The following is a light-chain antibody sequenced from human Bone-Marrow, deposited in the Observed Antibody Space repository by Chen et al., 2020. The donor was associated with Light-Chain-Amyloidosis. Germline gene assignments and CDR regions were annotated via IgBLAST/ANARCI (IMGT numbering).Light chain of an antibody. V-gene: IGKV3-15*01. J-gene: IGKJ3*01. Sequence: TQSPGTLSLSTGETATLSCRTSQSVYTNLAWYQHKPGQAPRLLIYDASTRADGIPGRFSGRRSGLDFTLTISNIQSEDSAVYYCQHYNNWPFTCGPGTTVNIK. CDR1: QSVYTN. CDR2: DAS. CDR3: QHYNNWPFT.